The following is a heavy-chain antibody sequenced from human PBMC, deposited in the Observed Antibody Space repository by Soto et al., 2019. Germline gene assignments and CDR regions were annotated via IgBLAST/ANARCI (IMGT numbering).Heavy chain of an antibody. CDR1: GFTFTVYA. V-gene: IGHV3-64D*08. CDR3: VNILMQHDFEGG. D-gene: IGHD3-3*01. CDR2: ISSDGTKT. J-gene: IGHJ4*02. Sequence: EVQMVASGGDFVQPGSSLRLSCLASGFTFTVYAFHWVRQAPGTGLEFVAAISSDGTKTYYAESVKGRFTISRDTSKNTLFLQMNRRRAEDTAVYYCVNILMQHDFEGGWGQGTLVTVS.